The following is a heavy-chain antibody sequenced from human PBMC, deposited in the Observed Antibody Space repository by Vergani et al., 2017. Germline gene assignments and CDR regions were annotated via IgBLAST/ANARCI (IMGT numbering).Heavy chain of an antibody. V-gene: IGHV3-30*18. J-gene: IGHJ3*02. CDR3: AKDHYDSSGYYRPDAFDI. Sequence: QVQLVESGGGVVQPGRSLRLSCAASGLTFSSYGMHGVRQAPGKGLEWVAVISYDGSNKYYADSVKGRFTISRDNYKNTLYLQMNSLRAEDTAVYYCAKDHYDSSGYYRPDAFDIWGQGTMVTVSS. CDR1: GLTFSSYG. CDR2: ISYDGSNK. D-gene: IGHD3-22*01.